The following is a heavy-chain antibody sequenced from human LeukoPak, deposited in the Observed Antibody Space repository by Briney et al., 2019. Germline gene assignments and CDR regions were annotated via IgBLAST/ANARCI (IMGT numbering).Heavy chain of an antibody. J-gene: IGHJ3*02. CDR2: IYYSGST. V-gene: IGHV4-39*07. Sequence: SETLSLTCTVSGGSISNSSYYWGWIRQPPGKGLEWIGSIYYSGSTYYNPSLKSRVTISVDTSKNQFSLKLSSVTAADTAVYYCATVKRWLHTLDDAFDIWGQGTMVTVSS. CDR3: ATVKRWLHTLDDAFDI. D-gene: IGHD5-12*01. CDR1: GGSISNSSYY.